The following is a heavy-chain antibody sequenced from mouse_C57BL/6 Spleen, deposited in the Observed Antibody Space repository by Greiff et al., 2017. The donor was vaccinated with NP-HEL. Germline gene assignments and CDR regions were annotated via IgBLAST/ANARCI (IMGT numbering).Heavy chain of an antibody. V-gene: IGHV1-26*01. J-gene: IGHJ3*01. CDR1: GYTFTDYY. Sequence: VQLQQSGPELVKPGASVKISCKASGYTFTDYYMNWVKQSHGKSLEWIGDINPNNGGTSYNQKFKGKATLTVDKSSSTAYMELRSLTAEDSAVYYCARSMSNWLAYWGQGTLVTVSA. D-gene: IGHD2-5*01. CDR2: INPNNGGT. CDR3: ARSMSNWLAY.